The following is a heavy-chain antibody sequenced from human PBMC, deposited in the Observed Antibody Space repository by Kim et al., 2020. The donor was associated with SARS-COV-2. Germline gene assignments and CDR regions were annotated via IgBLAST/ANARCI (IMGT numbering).Heavy chain of an antibody. CDR3: VSHLWGYYGSGSPPADY. V-gene: IGHV3-64D*06. CDR2: ISSNGGST. D-gene: IGHD3-10*01. J-gene: IGHJ4*02. CDR1: GFTFSSYA. Sequence: GGSLRLSCSASGFTFSSYAMHWVRQAPGKGLEYVSAISSNGGSTYYADSVKGRFTISRDNSKNTLYLQMSSLRAEDTAVYYCVSHLWGYYGSGSPPADYWGQGTLVTVSS.